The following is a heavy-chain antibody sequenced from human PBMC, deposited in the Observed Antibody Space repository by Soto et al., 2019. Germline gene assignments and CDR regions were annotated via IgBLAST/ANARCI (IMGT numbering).Heavy chain of an antibody. J-gene: IGHJ6*02. V-gene: IGHV3-74*01. CDR2: INGGGSSR. CDR3: VSGSYYNKKTVAGGYYYCNYGMDV. CDR1: GLIISSRW. Sequence: GGSLRLSCAASGLIISSRWMHWVRQAPGKGLEWVSHINGGGSSRSYADSVKDRFTISRDNSKNTLYLQMNSRRAEDTAVYYCVSGSYYNKKTVAGGYYYCNYGMDVWGQGTTVTVSS. D-gene: IGHD3-10*01.